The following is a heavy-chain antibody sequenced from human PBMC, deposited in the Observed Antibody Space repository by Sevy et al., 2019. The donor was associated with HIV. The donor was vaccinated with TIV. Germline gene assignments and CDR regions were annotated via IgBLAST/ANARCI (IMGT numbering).Heavy chain of an antibody. CDR1: GFSFHTFW. D-gene: IGHD2-8*01. V-gene: IGHV3-7*03. J-gene: IGHJ5*02. CDR2: IKEDGTEK. CDR3: ASDRVVLMA. Sequence: GGSLRLSCAASGFSFHTFWMTWVRQAPGKGLEWVANIKEDGTEKHYVDSVKGRFTISRDNANNSFYLQMNSLRADDTAVYYCASDRVVLMAWGQGTLVTVSS.